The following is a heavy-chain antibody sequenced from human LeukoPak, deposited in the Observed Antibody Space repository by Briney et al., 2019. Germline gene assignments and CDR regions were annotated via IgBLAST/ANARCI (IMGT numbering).Heavy chain of an antibody. V-gene: IGHV1-2*02. CDR1: GYTFTGYY. Sequence: GASVKVSCKASGYTFTGYYMHWVRQAPGQGLEWMGWINPDSGGTNYAQKFQGRVTMTRDTPISTAYMELSRLRSDDTAVYYCAADVGYCSSTSCYMGWFDPWGQGTLVTVSS. J-gene: IGHJ5*02. CDR3: AADVGYCSSTSCYMGWFDP. CDR2: INPDSGGT. D-gene: IGHD2-2*03.